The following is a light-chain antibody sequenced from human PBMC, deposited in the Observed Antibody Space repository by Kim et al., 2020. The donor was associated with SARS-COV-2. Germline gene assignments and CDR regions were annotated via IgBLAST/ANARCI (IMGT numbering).Light chain of an antibody. CDR1: QNINTW. CDR3: QQYNSYWT. J-gene: IGKJ1*01. CDR2: KAS. Sequence: SASVGDKVTISCRASQNINTWLAWYQQKPGKAPKVLIYKASSLESGVPSRFSGSGSGTEFTLTISSLQPDDFATYYGQQYNSYWTFGQGTKVDIK. V-gene: IGKV1-5*03.